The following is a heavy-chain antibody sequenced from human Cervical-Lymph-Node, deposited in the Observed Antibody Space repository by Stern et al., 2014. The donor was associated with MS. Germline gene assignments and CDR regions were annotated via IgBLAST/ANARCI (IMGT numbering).Heavy chain of an antibody. Sequence: VQLVESGAELNKPGASVKVSCKASAYTITDYYTHWVRQAPGHGLVWMGWINPNSGGTYSAQKFQGRLTMTRDTTISTAYMELSSLRSDDTAVYYCARGGGYSYSTLDYWGQGTQVTVSS. D-gene: IGHD3-10*01. CDR3: ARGGGYSYSTLDY. V-gene: IGHV1-2*02. J-gene: IGHJ4*02. CDR1: AYTITDYY. CDR2: INPNSGGT.